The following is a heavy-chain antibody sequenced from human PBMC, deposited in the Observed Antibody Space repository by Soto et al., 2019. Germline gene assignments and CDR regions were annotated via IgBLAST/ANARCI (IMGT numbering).Heavy chain of an antibody. Sequence: QVQLVQSGAEVKKPGASVKVSCKASGYTFTSYYMHWVRQAPGQGLEWMGIINPRGGSTSYAQKCQGRVTMTRDTSTGTVYMELSSLRSEDTAVYYCARDRGSGYEGWGQGTLVTVSS. CDR2: INPRGGST. CDR1: GYTFTSYY. CDR3: ARDRGSGYEG. J-gene: IGHJ4*02. V-gene: IGHV1-46*01. D-gene: IGHD3-22*01.